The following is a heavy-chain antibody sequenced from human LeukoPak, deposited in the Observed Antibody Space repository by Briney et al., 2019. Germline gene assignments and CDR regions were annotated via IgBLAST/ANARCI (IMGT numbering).Heavy chain of an antibody. V-gene: IGHV7-4-1*02. J-gene: IGHJ5*02. CDR3: ARGRFTAGTTRRDWFDP. D-gene: IGHD1-1*01. Sequence: GASVKVSCKASGYTFTSYAMNWVRQAPGQGLEWMGWINTNTGNPTYAQGFTGRFVFSLDTSVSTAYLQISSLKAEDTAVYHCARGRFTAGTTRRDWFDPWGQGTLVTVSS. CDR2: INTNTGNP. CDR1: GYTFTSYA.